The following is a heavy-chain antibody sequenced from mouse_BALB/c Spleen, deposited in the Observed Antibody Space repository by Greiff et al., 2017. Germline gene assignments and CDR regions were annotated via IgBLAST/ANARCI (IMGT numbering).Heavy chain of an antibody. V-gene: IGHV1-7*01. CDR3: AGGRYDGFDY. J-gene: IGHJ2*01. CDR1: GYTFTSYW. Sequence: QVQLQQSGAELAKPGASVKMSCKASGYTFTSYWMHWVKQRPGQGLEWIGYINPSTGYTEYNQKFKDKATLTADKSSSTAYMQLSSLTSEDSAVYYCAGGRYDGFDYWGQGTTLTVSS. D-gene: IGHD2-14*01. CDR2: INPSTGYT.